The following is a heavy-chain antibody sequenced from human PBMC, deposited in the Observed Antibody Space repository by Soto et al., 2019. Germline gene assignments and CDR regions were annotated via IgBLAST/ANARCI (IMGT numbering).Heavy chain of an antibody. CDR1: GFTFSSYA. CDR2: ISGSGGST. Sequence: GGSLRLSCAASGFTFSSYAMSWVRQAPGKGLEWVSAISGSGGSTYYADSVKGRFTISRDNSKNTLYLQMNSLRAEDTAVYYCANPLPPSNYYGSSYYFDYWGQGTLVTVSS. J-gene: IGHJ4*02. V-gene: IGHV3-23*01. CDR3: ANPLPPSNYYGSSYYFDY. D-gene: IGHD3-10*01.